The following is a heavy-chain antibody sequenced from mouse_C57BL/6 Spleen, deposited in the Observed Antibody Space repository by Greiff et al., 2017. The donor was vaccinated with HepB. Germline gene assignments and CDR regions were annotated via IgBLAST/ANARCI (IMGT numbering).Heavy chain of an antibody. V-gene: IGHV1-4*01. CDR2: INPSSGYT. Sequence: VMLVESGAELARPGASVKMSCKASGYTFTSYTMHWVKQRPGQGLEWIGYINPSSGYTKYNQKFKDKATLTADKSSSTAYMQLSSLTSEDSAVYYCARSSYDGYPFDYWGQGTTLTVSS. CDR3: ARSSYDGYPFDY. D-gene: IGHD2-3*01. CDR1: GYTFTSYT. J-gene: IGHJ2*01.